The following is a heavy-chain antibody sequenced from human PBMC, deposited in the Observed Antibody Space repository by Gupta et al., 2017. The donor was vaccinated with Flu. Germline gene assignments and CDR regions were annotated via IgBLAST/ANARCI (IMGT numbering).Heavy chain of an antibody. J-gene: IGHJ4*02. Sequence: EVQLLESGGDLVQPGGSLRLSCAASGFKFSSYAMTWVRQAPGKGLEWVSAISVGGSTTYYADSVKGRFTISRDNSKNTLYLKMNSLRAEDTALYYCATQTSITGTVDYWGQGTLVTVSS. V-gene: IGHV3-23*01. D-gene: IGHD1-7*01. CDR1: GFKFSSYA. CDR3: ATQTSITGTVDY. CDR2: ISVGGSTT.